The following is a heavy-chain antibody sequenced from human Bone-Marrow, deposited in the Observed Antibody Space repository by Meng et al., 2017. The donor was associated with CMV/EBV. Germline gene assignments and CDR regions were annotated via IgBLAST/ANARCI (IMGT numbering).Heavy chain of an antibody. Sequence: GGSLRLSCAASGFTFRNYWMSWVRQAPGRGLEWVANIKQDGSEKHYVDSLKGRFTISRDNAMNSLYLQMNSLRAEDTATYYCARDSSTWRNYYYYGMDVWGQGTTVTVSS. D-gene: IGHD2-15*01. CDR1: GFTFRNYW. CDR3: ARDSSTWRNYYYYGMDV. CDR2: IKQDGSEK. V-gene: IGHV3-7*01. J-gene: IGHJ6*02.